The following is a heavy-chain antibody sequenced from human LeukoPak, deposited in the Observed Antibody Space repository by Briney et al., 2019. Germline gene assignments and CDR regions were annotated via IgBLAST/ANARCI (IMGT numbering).Heavy chain of an antibody. V-gene: IGHV3-15*01. J-gene: IGHJ4*02. CDR3: TTGEMATITGAFDY. CDR2: IKSKTDGGTT. D-gene: IGHD5-24*01. Sequence: PGGSLRPSCAASGFTFSNAWMSWVRQAPGKGLEWVGRIKSKTDGGTTDYAAPVKGRFTISRDDSKNTLYLQMNSLKTEDTAVYYCTTGEMATITGAFDYWGQGTLVTVSS. CDR1: GFTFSNAW.